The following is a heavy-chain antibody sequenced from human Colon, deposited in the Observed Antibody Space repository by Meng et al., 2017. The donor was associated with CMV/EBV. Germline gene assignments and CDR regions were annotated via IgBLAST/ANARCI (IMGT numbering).Heavy chain of an antibody. CDR3: ARHPPYSGRYSPFDF. V-gene: IGHV4-4*02. J-gene: IGHJ4*02. CDR1: GASINSSNW. D-gene: IGHD1-26*01. Sequence: GSLRLSCAVSGASINSSNWWSWVRQPPGKGLEWIGEVFHSGSTGYNPSLRGRVTISVETSKNQFSLKLTSVTAADTAIYYCARHPPYSGRYSPFDFWGQGTLVTVS. CDR2: VFHSGST.